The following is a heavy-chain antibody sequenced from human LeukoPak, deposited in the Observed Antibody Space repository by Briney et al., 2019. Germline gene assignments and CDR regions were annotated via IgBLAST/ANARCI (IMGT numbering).Heavy chain of an antibody. Sequence: GRSLRLSCAASGFPLSAYALHWVRQAPGKGLEWVAIISFDASIEQYADSVRGRFTVSRDNSKNTVYLQMNSLRTDDTARYFCAREEEGELPDYWGQGTLVTVSS. J-gene: IGHJ4*02. CDR1: GFPLSAYA. D-gene: IGHD1-26*01. V-gene: IGHV3-30*03. CDR2: ISFDASIE. CDR3: AREEEGELPDY.